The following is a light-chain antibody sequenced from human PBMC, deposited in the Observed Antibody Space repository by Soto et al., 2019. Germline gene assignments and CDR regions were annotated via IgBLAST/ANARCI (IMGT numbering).Light chain of an antibody. J-gene: IGLJ2*01. V-gene: IGLV2-23*01. Sequence: QSALTQPASVSGSPGQSITISCTGTSSDVGSYNLVSWYQQHPGKAPKLMNYEGSKRPSGVSNRVSGSKSGNTASLTISGLQAEDEADYYCCSYAGSSTSVVFGGGTKVTVL. CDR2: EGS. CDR3: CSYAGSSTSVV. CDR1: SSDVGSYNL.